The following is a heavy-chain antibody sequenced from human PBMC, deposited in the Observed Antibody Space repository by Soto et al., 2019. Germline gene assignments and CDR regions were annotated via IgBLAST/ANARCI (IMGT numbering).Heavy chain of an antibody. J-gene: IGHJ6*02. CDR2: ISAYNGNT. CDR1: GYTFTSYG. V-gene: IGHV1-18*01. Sequence: QVQLVQSGAEVKKPGASVKVSCKASGYTFTSYGISWVRQAPGLGLEWMGWISAYNGNTNYAQKLQGRVTMTTDTSTSTVYMELRSLRSDDTAVYYCARGPVVAASRSPYYYYGMDVWGQGTTVTVSS. D-gene: IGHD2-15*01. CDR3: ARGPVVAASRSPYYYYGMDV.